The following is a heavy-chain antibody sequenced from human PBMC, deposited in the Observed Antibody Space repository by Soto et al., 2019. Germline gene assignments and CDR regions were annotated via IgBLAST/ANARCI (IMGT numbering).Heavy chain of an antibody. J-gene: IGHJ3*02. D-gene: IGHD1-1*01. CDR3: ATGVPGISWGGAFDI. CDR2: ISYDGSNK. CDR1: GFTFSSYG. V-gene: IGHV3-30*03. Sequence: GGSLRLSCAASGFTFSSYGMHWVRQAPGKGLEWVAVISYDGSNKYYADSVKGRFTISRDNAKNSLYLQMNSLRDEDTAVYYCATGVPGISWGGAFDIWGQGTMVTVSS.